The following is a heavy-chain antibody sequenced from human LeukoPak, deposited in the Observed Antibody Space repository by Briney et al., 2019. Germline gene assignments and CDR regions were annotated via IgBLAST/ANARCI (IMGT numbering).Heavy chain of an antibody. J-gene: IGHJ4*02. Sequence: PGGSLRLSCAASGFTVSSNYTSWVRQAPGKGLEWVSVIYSGGSTYYADSVKGRFTISRDNSKNTLYLQMNSLRAEDTAVYYCARTGRTYYFYYWGQGTLVTVSS. V-gene: IGHV3-53*01. CDR2: IYSGGST. CDR1: GFTVSSNY. D-gene: IGHD3-10*01. CDR3: ARTGRTYYFYY.